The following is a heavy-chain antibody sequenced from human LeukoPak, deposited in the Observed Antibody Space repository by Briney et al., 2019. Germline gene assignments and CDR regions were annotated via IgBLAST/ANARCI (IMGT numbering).Heavy chain of an antibody. CDR1: GGSISSYY. Sequence: SETLSLTCTVSGGSISSYYWSWIRQPPGKGLEWIGYIYYSGSTNYNPSLKSRVTISVDTSKNQFSLKLSSVTAADTAVYYCARARSHYYDSSGYYLDYWGQGTLVTVSS. V-gene: IGHV4-59*01. J-gene: IGHJ4*02. CDR2: IYYSGST. CDR3: ARARSHYYDSSGYYLDY. D-gene: IGHD3-22*01.